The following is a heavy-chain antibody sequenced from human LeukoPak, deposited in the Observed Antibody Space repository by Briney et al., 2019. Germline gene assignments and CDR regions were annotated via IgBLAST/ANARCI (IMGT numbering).Heavy chain of an antibody. CDR3: ASPYCSGGSCYVGWFDP. D-gene: IGHD2-15*01. J-gene: IGHJ5*02. CDR2: INHSGST. Sequence: SETLSLTCAVYGGSFSGYYWSWIRQPPGKGLEWIGEINHSGSTNYNPSLKSRVTISVDTSKNQFSLKLSSVTAADTAVYYCASPYCSGGSCYVGWFDPWGQGTLVTVSS. V-gene: IGHV4-34*01. CDR1: GGSFSGYY.